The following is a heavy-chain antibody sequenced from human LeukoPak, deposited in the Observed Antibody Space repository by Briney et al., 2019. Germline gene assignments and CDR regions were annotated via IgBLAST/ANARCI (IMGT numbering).Heavy chain of an antibody. CDR2: ISGSGGNT. D-gene: IGHD3-16*01. V-gene: IGHV3-23*01. CDR1: GFTFSSYA. Sequence: PGGSLRLSCAPSGFTFSSYAMSWVRQGPGKGLEWVSTISGSGGNTYYADSVKGRFTISRDNSKNTLYLQMNSLRAEDTAVYYCAKSSLGSYYFYMDVWGKGTTVTVSS. J-gene: IGHJ6*03. CDR3: AKSSLGSYYFYMDV.